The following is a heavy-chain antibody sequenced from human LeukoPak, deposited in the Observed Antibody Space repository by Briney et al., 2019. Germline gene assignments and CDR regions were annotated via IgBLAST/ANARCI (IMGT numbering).Heavy chain of an antibody. CDR1: GFTFSSYE. D-gene: IGHD3-10*01. CDR3: ARDWGGGTHDY. V-gene: IGHV3-48*03. CDR2: ISNSGSTI. J-gene: IGHJ4*02. Sequence: PGGSLRLSCAASGFTFSSYEMNWVRQAPGQGLEWVSYISNSGSTIYHADSVKGRFTISRDNAKNSLYLQMNSLRAEDTAVYYCARDWGGGTHDYWGQGTLVTVSS.